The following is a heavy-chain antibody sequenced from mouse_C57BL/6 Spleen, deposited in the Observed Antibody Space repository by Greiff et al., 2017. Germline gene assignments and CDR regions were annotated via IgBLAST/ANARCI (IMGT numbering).Heavy chain of an antibody. J-gene: IGHJ3*01. V-gene: IGHV1-82*01. CDR2: IYPGDGDT. CDR3: AKFYDGYGGFAD. D-gene: IGHD2-3*01. CDR1: GYAFSSSW. Sequence: VQLQQSGPELVKPGASVKISCKASGYAFSSSWMNWVKQRPGKGLEWIGRIYPGDGDTNYNGKFKGKATLTADKSSSTAYMQLSSLTSEDSAVYFCAKFYDGYGGFADWGQGTLVTVSA.